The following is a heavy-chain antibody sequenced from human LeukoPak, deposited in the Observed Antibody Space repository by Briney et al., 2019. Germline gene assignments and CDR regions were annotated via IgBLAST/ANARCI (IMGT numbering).Heavy chain of an antibody. CDR1: GYSISSGYY. V-gene: IGHV4-38-2*02. CDR3: ARDMSPSRYSSGWYA. CDR2: IYHSGIT. J-gene: IGHJ5*02. Sequence: SETLSLTCTVSGYSISSGYYWGWIRQPPGKGLEWIGSIYHSGITYYNPSLKSRVTISVDTSKNQFSLKLSSVTAADTAVYYCARDMSPSRYSSGWYAWGQGTLVTVSS. D-gene: IGHD6-19*01.